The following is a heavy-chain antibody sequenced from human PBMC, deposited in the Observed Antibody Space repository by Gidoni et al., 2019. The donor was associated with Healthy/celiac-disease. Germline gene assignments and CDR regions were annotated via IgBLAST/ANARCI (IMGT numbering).Heavy chain of an antibody. CDR1: GFALRSYW. Sequence: EVHLVEAGGGIVQPGGYLSLSCADSGFALRSYWMHWVRQTTGKGLVWVSRIKSVVGITSYADSVKCRVTISRDNAKNTLYLQMNRLRAEDTAVYYCARNYYDSSGYDAFDIWGQGTMVTVSS. J-gene: IGHJ3*02. CDR2: IKSVVGIT. V-gene: IGHV3-74*01. CDR3: ARNYYDSSGYDAFDI. D-gene: IGHD3-22*01.